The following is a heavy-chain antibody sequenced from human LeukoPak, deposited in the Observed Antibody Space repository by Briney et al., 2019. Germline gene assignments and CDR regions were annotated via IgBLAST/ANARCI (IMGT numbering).Heavy chain of an antibody. CDR1: GGAIISDNFY. J-gene: IGHJ4*02. CDR2: INYSGTT. Sequence: SETLSLTCTVSGGAIISDNFYWGWVRQPPGKGLEWVGSINYSGTTYYNPSLRSRLSISVNTSRTQFFLRLNSVTAADTAVYYCGRLFDSWGQGILVTVSS. V-gene: IGHV4-39*01. CDR3: GRLFDS.